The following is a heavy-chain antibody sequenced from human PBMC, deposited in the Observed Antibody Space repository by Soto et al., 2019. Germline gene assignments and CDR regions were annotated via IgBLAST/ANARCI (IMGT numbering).Heavy chain of an antibody. V-gene: IGHV1-69*13. Sequence: SVKVSCKASGGTFSSYAISWVRQAPGQGLEWMGGIIPIFGTANYAQKFQGRVTITADESTSTAYMELSSLRSEDTAVYYCARDRSSYYGMDVWGQRTKVTASS. J-gene: IGHJ6*02. CDR3: ARDRSSYYGMDV. CDR1: GGTFSSYA. D-gene: IGHD2-2*01. CDR2: IIPIFGTA.